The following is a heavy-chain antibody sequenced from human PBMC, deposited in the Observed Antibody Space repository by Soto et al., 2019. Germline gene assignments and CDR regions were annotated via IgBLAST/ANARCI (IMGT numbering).Heavy chain of an antibody. D-gene: IGHD6-19*01. J-gene: IGHJ4*02. CDR1: GFTLSSYG. Sequence: QVQLVESGGGVFQPGRSLRLSCAASGFTLSSYGMHWARQAPGKGLEWLAVIWYDGSNNYYAASVKGRFPISRDNSKNTLYLQMNSLRAEDTAVYYCARRSAVGSSGPYYFDYWGQGTLVTVSS. CDR2: IWYDGSNN. CDR3: ARRSAVGSSGPYYFDY. V-gene: IGHV3-33*01.